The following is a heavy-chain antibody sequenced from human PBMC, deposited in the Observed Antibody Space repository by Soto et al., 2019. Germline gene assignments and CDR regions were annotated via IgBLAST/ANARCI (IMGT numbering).Heavy chain of an antibody. D-gene: IGHD6-19*01. V-gene: IGHV4-39*01. Sequence: SSETLSLTCTVSGGSISSSSYYWGWIRQPPGKGLEWIGSIYYSGSTYYNPSLKSRVTMSVDTSKNQFSLKLSSVTAADTAVYYCARRPYYYSSGWYYFDYWGQGTLVTVSS. CDR1: GGSISSSSYY. CDR3: ARRPYYYSSGWYYFDY. J-gene: IGHJ4*02. CDR2: IYYSGST.